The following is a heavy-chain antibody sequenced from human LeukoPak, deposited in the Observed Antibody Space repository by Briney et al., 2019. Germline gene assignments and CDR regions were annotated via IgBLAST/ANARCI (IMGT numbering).Heavy chain of an antibody. V-gene: IGHV1-69*13. CDR3: ARDRVVEMATNQGRSFDY. J-gene: IGHJ4*02. CDR1: GGTFSSYA. CDR2: IIPILGTA. Sequence: ASVKVSCKASGGTFSSYAISWVRQAPGQGLEWMGGIIPILGTANYAQKFRGRVTITADESTSTAYMELSSLRSEDTAVYYCARDRVVEMATNQGRSFDYWGQGTLVTVSS. D-gene: IGHD5-24*01.